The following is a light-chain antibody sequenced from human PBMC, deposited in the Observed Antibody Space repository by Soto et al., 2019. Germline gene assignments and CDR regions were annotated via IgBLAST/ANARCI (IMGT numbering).Light chain of an antibody. V-gene: IGKV1-39*01. CDR1: QSIVTY. CDR2: AAS. J-gene: IGKJ1*01. Sequence: DIQMTQSPSSLSASVGDRVTITCRASQSIVTYLNWYLQKPGKAPKLLIYAASNLQSGVPSRFSGSGSGTDFTLTISSLQPEDFATYFCRQSYSTPPWTFGQGTKVEI. CDR3: RQSYSTPPWT.